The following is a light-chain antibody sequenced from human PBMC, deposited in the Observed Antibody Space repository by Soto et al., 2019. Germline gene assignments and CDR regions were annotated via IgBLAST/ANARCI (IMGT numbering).Light chain of an antibody. CDR3: SSYTDFRTVV. V-gene: IGLV2-14*01. J-gene: IGLJ2*01. Sequence: QSALTQPASVSGSPGQSITISCTGSSSDVGGHSSVSLYQQYPGKAPKLMIYDVKNRPSGVSNRFSGSKSGNTASLTISGLQAEDEADYYCSSYTDFRTVVFGGGTKVTVL. CDR1: SSDVGGHSS. CDR2: DVK.